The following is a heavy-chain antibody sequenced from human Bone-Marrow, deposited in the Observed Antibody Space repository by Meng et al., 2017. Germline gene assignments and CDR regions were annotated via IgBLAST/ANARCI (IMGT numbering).Heavy chain of an antibody. J-gene: IGHJ4*02. CDR1: GFTFSSYG. D-gene: IGHD6-19*01. V-gene: IGHV3-33*01. Sequence: QGQLVEFGGGLCQPGRSLRLSCAASGFTFSSYGMHWVRQAPGKGLEWVAVIWYDGSNKYYADSVKGRFTISRDNSKNTLYLQMNSLRAEDTAVYYCARDLGQQWLILDYWGQGTLVTVSS. CDR3: ARDLGQQWLILDY. CDR2: IWYDGSNK.